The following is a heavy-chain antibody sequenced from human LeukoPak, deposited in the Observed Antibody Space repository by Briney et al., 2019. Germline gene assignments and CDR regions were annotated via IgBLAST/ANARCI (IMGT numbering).Heavy chain of an antibody. Sequence: GGSLRLSCVASHFTFHTYAMSWVRQRPGKGPEWVSMISSSGETTDYAESVKGRFIISRDNTKNTLYLQLESQRVDDTAIYYCAKDPRAMGRYFFDDWGQGSLVIVSS. CDR2: ISSSGETT. CDR1: HFTFHTYA. V-gene: IGHV3-23*01. D-gene: IGHD1-14*01. J-gene: IGHJ4*01. CDR3: AKDPRAMGRYFFDD.